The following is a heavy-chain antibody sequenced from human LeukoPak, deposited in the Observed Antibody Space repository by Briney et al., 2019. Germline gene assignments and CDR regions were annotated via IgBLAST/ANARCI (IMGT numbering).Heavy chain of an antibody. J-gene: IGHJ4*02. CDR1: GGSFSGYY. Sequence: SETLSLTCAVYGGSFSGYYWSWIRQPPGKGLEWIGEINHSGSTNYNPSLKSRVTISVDTSKNQFSLKLSSVTAADTAVYYCARVKYQHPEVKDPTFDYWGQGTLVTVSS. D-gene: IGHD2-2*01. CDR3: ARVKYQHPEVKDPTFDY. CDR2: INHSGST. V-gene: IGHV4-34*01.